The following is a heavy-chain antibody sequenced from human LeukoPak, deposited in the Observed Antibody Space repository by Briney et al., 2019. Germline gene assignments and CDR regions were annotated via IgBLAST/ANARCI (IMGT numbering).Heavy chain of an antibody. J-gene: IGHJ4*02. D-gene: IGHD6-13*01. V-gene: IGHV4-39*07. Sequence: PSETLSLTCTVSGGSTSSSNYYWSWIRQPPGKGLEWIGEINHSGSTNYNPSLKSRVTISVDTSKNQFSLKLSSVTAADTAVYYCARADVSSSWYLAPLYYFDYWGQGTLVTVSS. CDR3: ARADVSSSWYLAPLYYFDY. CDR1: GGSTSSSNYY. CDR2: INHSGST.